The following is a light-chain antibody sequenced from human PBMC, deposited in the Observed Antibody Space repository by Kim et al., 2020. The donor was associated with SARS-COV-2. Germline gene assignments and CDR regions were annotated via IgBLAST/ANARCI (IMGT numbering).Light chain of an antibody. Sequence: ESVGDRVTITCRASEDIRNDLAWYQHQPGQAPKRLIYAVLRLQSGVPSRFSGSGYGAEFTLTISSLQPEDFATYYCLQHRTYPYKFGQGTRLEIK. V-gene: IGKV1-17*01. CDR3: LQHRTYPYK. J-gene: IGKJ5*01. CDR1: EDIRND. CDR2: AVL.